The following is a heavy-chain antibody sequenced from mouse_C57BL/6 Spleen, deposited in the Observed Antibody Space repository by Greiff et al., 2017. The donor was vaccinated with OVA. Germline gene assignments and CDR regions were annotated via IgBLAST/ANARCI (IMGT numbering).Heavy chain of an antibody. D-gene: IGHD2-4*01. CDR3: ARGIYYDYDRFAY. Sequence: VQLQQSGPELVKPGASVKISCKASGYAFSSSWMNWVKQRPGKGLEWIGRIYPGDGDTNYNGKFKGKATLTADKSSSTAYMQLSSLTSEDSAVYFCARGIYYDYDRFAYWGQGTLVTVSA. V-gene: IGHV1-82*01. CDR1: GYAFSSSW. CDR2: IYPGDGDT. J-gene: IGHJ3*01.